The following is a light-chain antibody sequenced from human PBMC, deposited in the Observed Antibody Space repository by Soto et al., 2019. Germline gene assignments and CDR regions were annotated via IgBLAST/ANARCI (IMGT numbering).Light chain of an antibody. CDR2: GAS. CDR1: QTIGSN. CDR3: QHNVSTPPT. V-gene: IGKV1-39*01. Sequence: DIQMTQSPSSLSASVGDRVSITCRASQTIGSNLNWYQQKPGKAPKVLIYGASTLQTGVPSRFSASGSGTVFTLTISSLQLDDFATYYCQHNVSTPPTFGQGTKVE. J-gene: IGKJ1*01.